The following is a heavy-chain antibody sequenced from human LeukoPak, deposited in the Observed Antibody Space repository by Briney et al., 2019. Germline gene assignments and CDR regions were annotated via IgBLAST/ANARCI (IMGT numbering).Heavy chain of an antibody. CDR3: ARSDFWSSFYDY. Sequence: SEILSLTCAVYGGSFSGYYWSWIRQPPGKGLEWIGEINHSGSTNYNPSLKSRVTISVDTPKNQFSLKLSSVTAADTAVYYCARSDFWSSFYDYWGQRTLVTVSS. CDR1: GGSFSGYY. V-gene: IGHV4-34*01. CDR2: INHSGST. D-gene: IGHD3-3*01. J-gene: IGHJ4*02.